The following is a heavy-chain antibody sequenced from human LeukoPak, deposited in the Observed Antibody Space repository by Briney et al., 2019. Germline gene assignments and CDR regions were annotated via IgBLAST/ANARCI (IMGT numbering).Heavy chain of an antibody. V-gene: IGHV3-15*01. CDR2: IKSKTDGGTT. CDR3: TRGGWLRYYFDY. CDR1: GFTFSNAW. J-gene: IGHJ4*02. Sequence: GGSLRLSCAASGFTFSNAWMTWVRQAPGKGREWVGRIKSKTDGGTTDYAAPVKGSFTISRDDSKNTLYLQMNSLKIEDTAIYYCTRGGWLRYYFDYWGQGTLVTVSS. D-gene: IGHD5-24*01.